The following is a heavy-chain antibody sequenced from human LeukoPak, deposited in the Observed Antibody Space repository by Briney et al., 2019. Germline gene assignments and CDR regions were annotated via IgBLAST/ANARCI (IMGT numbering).Heavy chain of an antibody. J-gene: IGHJ4*02. Sequence: GGSLRLSCAASGFTFSSYAMHWVRQAPGKGLEWVAVISYDGSNKYYADSVKGRFTISRDNSKNALYLQMNSLRAEDTAVYYCARDSSSLDYWGQGTLVTVSS. CDR1: GFTFSSYA. V-gene: IGHV3-30-3*01. CDR3: ARDSSSLDY. CDR2: ISYDGSNK. D-gene: IGHD2-2*01.